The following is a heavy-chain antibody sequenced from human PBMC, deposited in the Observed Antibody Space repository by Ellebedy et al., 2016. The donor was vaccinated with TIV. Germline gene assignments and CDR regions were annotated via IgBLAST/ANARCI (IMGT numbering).Heavy chain of an antibody. J-gene: IGHJ4*02. V-gene: IGHV3-74*01. D-gene: IGHD6-13*01. CDR3: ARSGASAGMY. CDR2: LSSDHKVA. Sequence: GGSLRLXXAASGFVFGHYWMHWVRQAPGKGLVWVSRLSSDHKVAGYADSVKGRFIISRDNARNTLYLQMNSLRVEDTAVYYCARSGASAGMYWGQGTQVTVSS. CDR1: GFVFGHYW.